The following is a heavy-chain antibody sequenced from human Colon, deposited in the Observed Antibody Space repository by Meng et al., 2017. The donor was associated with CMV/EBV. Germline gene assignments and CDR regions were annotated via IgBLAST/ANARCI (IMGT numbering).Heavy chain of an antibody. CDR2: AYYRSKWYN. J-gene: IGHJ6*02. CDR3: ARVLLWFGGRQYYGMDV. CDR1: GDSISSNSAA. D-gene: IGHD3-10*01. Sequence: SQTLSLTRDISGDSISSNSAAWNLIRLSPSRGLEWLGRAYYRSKWYNDYAVSVKSRITINGDTSKNQFSLQLNSVTPEDTAVYYCARVLLWFGGRQYYGMDVWGQGTTVTVSS. V-gene: IGHV6-1*01.